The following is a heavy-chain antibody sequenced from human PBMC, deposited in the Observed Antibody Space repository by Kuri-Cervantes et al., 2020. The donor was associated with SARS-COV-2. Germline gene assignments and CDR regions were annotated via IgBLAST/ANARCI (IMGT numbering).Heavy chain of an antibody. CDR2: ISYDGSNK. Sequence: LSLTCAASGFTFSSYAMHWVRQAPGKGLEWVAVISYDGSNKYYADSVKGRLTISRDNSKNTLYLQMNSLRAEDTAVYYCARPYSGSYYSWFDPWGQGTLVTVSS. J-gene: IGHJ5*02. CDR1: GFTFSSYA. CDR3: ARPYSGSYYSWFDP. V-gene: IGHV3-30-3*01. D-gene: IGHD1-26*01.